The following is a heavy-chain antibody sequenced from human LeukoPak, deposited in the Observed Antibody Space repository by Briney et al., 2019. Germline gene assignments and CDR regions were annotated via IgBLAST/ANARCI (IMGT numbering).Heavy chain of an antibody. CDR2: ISGSGGST. CDR1: GFTFSSYA. CDR3: AKVPGSWAKGTPYYFEY. J-gene: IGHJ4*02. D-gene: IGHD1-14*01. Sequence: PGGSLRLSCAASGFTFSSYAMSWVRQAPGKGLEWVSAISGSGGSTYYADSVKGRFTISRHTSKHTLYLQVNSLRGAEPAVYYCAKVPGSWAKGTPYYFEYCGEGTLVSVSS. V-gene: IGHV3-23*01.